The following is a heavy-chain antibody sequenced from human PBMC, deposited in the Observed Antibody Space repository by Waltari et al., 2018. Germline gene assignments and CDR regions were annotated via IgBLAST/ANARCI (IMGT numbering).Heavy chain of an antibody. CDR2: IRSKTYGGTR. D-gene: IGHD3-22*01. CDR3: SRSMTVSGAKYYFDS. CDR1: GFRFGDYG. Sequence: EVQLVESGGGLVQPGRSLRLSCTASGFRFGDYGMTWVRQAPGRGLGWVGMIRSKTYGGTREFAASVKGRFTISRDDSKSIAFLDMNSLETEDTAVYYCSRSMTVSGAKYYFDSWGQGTLVTVSS. V-gene: IGHV3-49*04. J-gene: IGHJ4*02.